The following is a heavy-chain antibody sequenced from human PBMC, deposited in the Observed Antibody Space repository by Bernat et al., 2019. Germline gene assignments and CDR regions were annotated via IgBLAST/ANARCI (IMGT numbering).Heavy chain of an antibody. J-gene: IGHJ4*02. Sequence: EVQLVESGGGLVQPGGSLRLSCAASGFTFTSYTMSWVRQAPGKGLEWVSCISSSTTTIYYAASVKGRFTISRYNAKTSLFLQMHSLRAEETAVYYCARVPQRGGVAVAGTDHWGQGTLVTVSS. V-gene: IGHV3-48*01. CDR3: ARVPQRGGVAVAGTDH. D-gene: IGHD6-19*01. CDR1: GFTFTSYT. CDR2: ISSSTTTI.